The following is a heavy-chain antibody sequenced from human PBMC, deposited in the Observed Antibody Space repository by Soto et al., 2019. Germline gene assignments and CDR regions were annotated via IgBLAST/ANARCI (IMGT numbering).Heavy chain of an antibody. CDR1: GGSISSYY. V-gene: IGHV4-59*01. J-gene: IGHJ6*02. CDR3: ARDRRVGTVVTFYYYYGMDV. Sequence: SETLSLTCTVSGGSISSYYWSWIRQPPGKGLEWIGYIYYSGSTNYNPSLKSRVTISVDTSKNQFSLKLSSVTAADTAVYYCARDRRVGTVVTFYYYYGMDVWGQGTTVTVSS. D-gene: IGHD2-21*02. CDR2: IYYSGST.